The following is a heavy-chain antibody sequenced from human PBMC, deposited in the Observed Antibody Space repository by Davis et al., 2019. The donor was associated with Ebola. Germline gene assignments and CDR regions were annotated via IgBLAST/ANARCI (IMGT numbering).Heavy chain of an antibody. Sequence: AASVKVSCKASGGTFSNYVVSWVREAPGQGLEWMGGISPVLGKTYFTQKFRDRITITADESTSTAYMELSRLTSEDTAIYYCAIYLTHWGQGTLVTVSS. V-gene: IGHV1-69*10. CDR3: AIYLTH. J-gene: IGHJ4*01. CDR2: ISPVLGKT. D-gene: IGHD2/OR15-2a*01. CDR1: GGTFSNYV.